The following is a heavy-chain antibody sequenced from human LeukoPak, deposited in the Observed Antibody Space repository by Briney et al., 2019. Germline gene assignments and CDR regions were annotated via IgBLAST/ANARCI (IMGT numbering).Heavy chain of an antibody. D-gene: IGHD3-22*01. J-gene: IGHJ4*02. CDR1: AYTFTGYY. CDR2: INPNSGGT. V-gene: IGHV1-2*02. Sequence: ASVNVSCKASAYTFTGYYMHWVRQAPGQGLEWMGWINPNSGGTNYAQKFQGRVTMTRDTSISTAYMELSRLRSDDTAVYYCARYDSSAYCDPGTFDYWGQGTLVTVSS. CDR3: ARYDSSAYCDPGTFDY.